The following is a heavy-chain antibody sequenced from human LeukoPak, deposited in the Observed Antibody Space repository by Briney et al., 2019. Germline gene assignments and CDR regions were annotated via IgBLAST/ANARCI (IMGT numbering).Heavy chain of an antibody. D-gene: IGHD3-22*01. CDR3: ARDLGQYYDTGDNWFDP. V-gene: IGHV3-23*01. J-gene: IGHJ5*02. CDR2: INGSGGST. Sequence: QSGGSLRLSCAASGFTFSSYAMSWVRQAPGKGLEWVSDINGSGGSTYYADSVKGRFTISRDNSKNTLYLLMNSLRAEDTAVYYCARDLGQYYDTGDNWFDPWGQGTLVTVSS. CDR1: GFTFSSYA.